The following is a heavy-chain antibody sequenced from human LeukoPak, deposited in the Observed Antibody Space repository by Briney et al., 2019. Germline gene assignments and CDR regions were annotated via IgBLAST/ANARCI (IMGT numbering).Heavy chain of an antibody. D-gene: IGHD3-9*01. CDR3: ARSQAELRYFDWLGGSFDY. CDR1: GYTFTSYY. Sequence: ASVKDSCKASGYTFTSYYMHWVRQAPGQGLEWMGWINPNSGGTNYAQKFQGRVTMTRDTSISTAYMELSRLRSDDTAVYYCARSQAELRYFDWLGGSFDYWGQGTLVTVSS. J-gene: IGHJ4*02. V-gene: IGHV1-2*02. CDR2: INPNSGGT.